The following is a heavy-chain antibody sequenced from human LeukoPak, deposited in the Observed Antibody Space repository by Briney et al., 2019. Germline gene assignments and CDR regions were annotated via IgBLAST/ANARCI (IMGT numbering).Heavy chain of an antibody. CDR1: GGSISSSSYY. CDR3: ARLARKGYWGAEAGILESAFDY. J-gene: IGHJ4*02. Sequence: SETLSLTCTVSGGSISSSSYYWGWIRQPPGKGLEWIGSIYYSGSTYYNPSLKSRVTISVDTSKNQFSLKLSSVTAADTAVYYCARLARKGYWGAEAGILESAFDYWGQGTLVTVSS. CDR2: IYYSGST. V-gene: IGHV4-39*01. D-gene: IGHD6-19*01.